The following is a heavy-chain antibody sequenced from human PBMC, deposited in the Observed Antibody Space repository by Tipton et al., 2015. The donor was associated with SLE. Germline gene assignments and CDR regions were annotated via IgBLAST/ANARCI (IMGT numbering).Heavy chain of an antibody. CDR3: TTGRTL. D-gene: IGHD3/OR15-3a*01. CDR1: GFTFSSYE. J-gene: IGHJ3*01. Sequence: SLRLSCAASGFTFSSYEMNWVRQAPGKGLEWVSYISSSGGTIYYADSVKGRFSISRDDSKDTLYLQMDSLKTEDTAVYYCTTGRTLWGQGTLVSVSS. CDR2: ISSSGGTI. V-gene: IGHV3-48*03.